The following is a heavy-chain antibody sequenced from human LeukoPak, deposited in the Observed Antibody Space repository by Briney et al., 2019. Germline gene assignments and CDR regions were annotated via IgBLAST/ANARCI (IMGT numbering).Heavy chain of an antibody. CDR3: ARETDSPLFDY. D-gene: IGHD3-22*01. V-gene: IGHV3-48*03. J-gene: IGHJ4*02. CDR2: ISSTGSTI. CDR1: GFTFSFYE. Sequence: PGGSLRLSCAVSGFTFSFYEMNWVRQAPGKGLEWVSYISSTGSTIYYADSLKGRFTISRENAKNSLYLQMNSLRAEDTAIYYCARETDSPLFDYWGQGALVAVSP.